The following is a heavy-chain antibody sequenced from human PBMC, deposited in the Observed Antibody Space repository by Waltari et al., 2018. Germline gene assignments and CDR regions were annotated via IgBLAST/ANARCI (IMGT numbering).Heavy chain of an antibody. D-gene: IGHD3-9*01. Sequence: QVQLQESGPGLVKPSETLSLTCTVSGGSISSYYWSWIRQPAGKGLEWIGRIYTSGSTNYNPASKSRVTRSVDTSKNQFSLKLGSVTAADTAVYYCARKKRGDRLVWYFDLWGRGTLVTVSS. V-gene: IGHV4-4*07. J-gene: IGHJ2*01. CDR1: GGSISSYY. CDR2: IYTSGST. CDR3: ARKKRGDRLVWYFDL.